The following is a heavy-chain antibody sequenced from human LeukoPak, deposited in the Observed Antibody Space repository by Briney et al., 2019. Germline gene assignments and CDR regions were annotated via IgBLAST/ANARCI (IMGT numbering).Heavy chain of an antibody. CDR3: AKASPLGEIVVVPAALDY. V-gene: IGHV3-23*01. J-gene: IGHJ4*02. CDR2: ISGSGGST. Sequence: SGGPLRLSCAASGFTFSSYAMSWVRQAPGKGLEWVSAISGSGGSTYYADSVKGRFTISRDNSKNTLYLQMNSLRAEDTAVYYCAKASPLGEIVVVPAALDYWGQGTLVTVSS. CDR1: GFTFSSYA. D-gene: IGHD2-2*01.